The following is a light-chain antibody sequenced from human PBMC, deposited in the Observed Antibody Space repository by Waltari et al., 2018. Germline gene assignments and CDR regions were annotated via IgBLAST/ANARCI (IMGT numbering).Light chain of an antibody. V-gene: IGKV1-5*03. J-gene: IGKJ1*01. CDR2: KAS. CDR3: QQYHSYPWT. CDR1: QSISSW. Sequence: TQSPSTLSASVGDRVTITCRASQSISSWLAWYQQKPGKAPKLLIYKASSLESGVPSRFSGSGSGTEFTLTISSLQPDDFATYYCQQYHSYPWTFGQGTKVEIK.